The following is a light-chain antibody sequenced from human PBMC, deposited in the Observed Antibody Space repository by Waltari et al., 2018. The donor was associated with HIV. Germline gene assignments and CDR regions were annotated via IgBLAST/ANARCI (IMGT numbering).Light chain of an antibody. CDR3: QQYGSSPQT. CDR2: GAS. Sequence: EIVLTQSTGTLSLSPGERVALSCRASQSVTSYYLAWYQQKPGQAPRLLIYGASSRATGIPDRFSGSGSGTDFTLTISRLEPEDFAVYYCQQYGSSPQTFGQGTRLELK. CDR1: QSVTSYY. J-gene: IGKJ2*01. V-gene: IGKV3-20*01.